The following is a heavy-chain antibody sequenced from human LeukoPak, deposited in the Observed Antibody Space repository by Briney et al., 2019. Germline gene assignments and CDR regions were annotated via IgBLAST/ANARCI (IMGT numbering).Heavy chain of an antibody. V-gene: IGHV3-9*01. D-gene: IGHD3-10*01. CDR2: VSWKSDTV. CDR3: AKSGKDGLLWFGELVSNYYYMDV. CDR1: GFIFDDYA. Sequence: GGSLRLSCTASGFIFDDYAMHWVRQAPGKGLEWVSGVSWKSDTVGYADSVKGRFTISRDNAKNSLYLQMNGLRAEDTALYYCAKSGKDGLLWFGELVSNYYYMDVWGKGTTVTVSS. J-gene: IGHJ6*03.